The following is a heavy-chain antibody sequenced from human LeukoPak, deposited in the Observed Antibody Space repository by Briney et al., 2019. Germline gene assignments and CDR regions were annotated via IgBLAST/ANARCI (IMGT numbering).Heavy chain of an antibody. Sequence: PGGSLRLSCAASGFTVSSNYMSWVRKAPGKGLEWVSVIYSGGSTYYADSVKGRFTISRDNSKNTLYLQMNSLRAEDTAVYYCARGGQAARPLGFLDYWGQGTLVTVSS. V-gene: IGHV3-53*01. CDR1: GFTVSSNY. D-gene: IGHD6-6*01. J-gene: IGHJ4*02. CDR2: IYSGGST. CDR3: ARGGQAARPLGFLDY.